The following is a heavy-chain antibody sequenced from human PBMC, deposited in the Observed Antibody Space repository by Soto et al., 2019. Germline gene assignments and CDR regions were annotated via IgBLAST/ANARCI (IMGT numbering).Heavy chain of an antibody. J-gene: IGHJ6*02. CDR1: GGSITRDY. Sequence: SETLSLTCTVSGGSITRDYWSWIRQPPGKALEWIGYIYYSGTTYYNPSLRSRVTMSVDTSKIQFSLKLTSVTAADTAVYYCAKSPDGRGYYYNGMDVWGQGTTVTVSS. D-gene: IGHD1-26*01. CDR2: IYYSGTT. CDR3: AKSPDGRGYYYNGMDV. V-gene: IGHV4-59*01.